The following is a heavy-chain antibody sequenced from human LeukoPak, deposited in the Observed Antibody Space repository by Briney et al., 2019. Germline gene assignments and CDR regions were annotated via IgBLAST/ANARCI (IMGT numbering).Heavy chain of an antibody. CDR1: GFTFSTYW. Sequence: GGSLRLSCAASGFTFSTYWMSWVRQAPGKGLEWVANIKEDGSEKYYVDSAKGRFTISRDNAKNSLYLQMSSLRAEDTAVYFCARKGELERRRSWDYWGQGTLVTVSS. V-gene: IGHV3-7*03. D-gene: IGHD1-1*01. J-gene: IGHJ4*02. CDR2: IKEDGSEK. CDR3: ARKGELERRRSWDY.